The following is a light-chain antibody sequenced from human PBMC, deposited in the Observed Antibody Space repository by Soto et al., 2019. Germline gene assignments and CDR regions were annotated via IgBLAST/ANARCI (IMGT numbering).Light chain of an antibody. Sequence: EIVLTQSPGTLSLSPGERATLSCRAIQSVSGNFLAWYQQKPGQAPWLLIYGAFNRATGIPDRFSGSGSGTDFTLTISSLQSEDFALYYCQQYDNWPPLTFGGGTKVDIK. CDR1: QSVSGNF. J-gene: IGKJ4*01. CDR3: QQYDNWPPLT. CDR2: GAF. V-gene: IGKV3-20*01.